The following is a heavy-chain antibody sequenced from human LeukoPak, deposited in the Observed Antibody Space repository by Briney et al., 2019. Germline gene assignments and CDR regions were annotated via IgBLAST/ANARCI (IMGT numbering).Heavy chain of an antibody. D-gene: IGHD3-3*01. CDR2: MNPNSGNT. V-gene: IGHV1-8*01. CDR1: GYTFTSYD. Sequence: ASVTVSCKASGYTFTSYDINWVRQAPGQGLEWMGWMNPNSGNTGYAQKFQGRVTMTRNTSISTAYMELSSLRSEDTAVYYCARGPGAYYDFWSGYYSYYYYGMDVWGQGTTVTVSS. J-gene: IGHJ6*02. CDR3: ARGPGAYYDFWSGYYSYYYYGMDV.